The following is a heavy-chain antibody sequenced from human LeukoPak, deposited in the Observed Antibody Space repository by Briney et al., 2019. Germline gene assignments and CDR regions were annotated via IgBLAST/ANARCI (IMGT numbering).Heavy chain of an antibody. J-gene: IGHJ4*02. Sequence: SETLSLTCTVSGGSISSSTYYWGWIRQPPGTGLEWIVCIYYSGSPYYNPSLKGRVTISVDTSKNQFSLKLTSVTAATPALYSCARGGSVGTFDYWGQGTLGTVSS. V-gene: IGHV4-39*07. CDR1: GGSISSSTYY. D-gene: IGHD1-14*01. CDR3: ARGGSVGTFDY. CDR2: IYYSGSP.